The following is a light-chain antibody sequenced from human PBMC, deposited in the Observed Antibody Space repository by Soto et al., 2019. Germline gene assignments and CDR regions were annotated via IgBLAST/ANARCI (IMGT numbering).Light chain of an antibody. CDR2: GAS. CDR3: QQYNNWPPLT. Sequence: EIVRTQSPATMSVSPGERATLSCRASQSVSSNLAWYQQKPGQAPRLLIYGASTRATVIPARFSGSGSGTEFTLTISSLQSEDFAVYYCQQYNNWPPLTFGGGTKVEIK. J-gene: IGKJ4*01. CDR1: QSVSSN. V-gene: IGKV3-15*01.